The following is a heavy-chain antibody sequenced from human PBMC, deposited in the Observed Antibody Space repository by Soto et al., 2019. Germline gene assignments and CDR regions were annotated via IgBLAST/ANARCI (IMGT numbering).Heavy chain of an antibody. CDR2: ISGSGGST. Sequence: GGSLRLSCAASGFTFSSYAMSWVRQAPGKGLEWVSAISGSGGSTYYADSVKGRFTISRDNSKNTLCLQMNSLRAEDTAVYYCARDPRAGYFDYWGQGTLVTVSS. J-gene: IGHJ4*02. D-gene: IGHD6-13*01. CDR1: GFTFSSYA. CDR3: ARDPRAGYFDY. V-gene: IGHV3-23*01.